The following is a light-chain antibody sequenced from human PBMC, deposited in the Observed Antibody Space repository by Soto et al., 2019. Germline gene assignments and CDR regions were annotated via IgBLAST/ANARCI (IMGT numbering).Light chain of an antibody. CDR2: DVT. Sequence: QSALTQPAFVSGSPGQSISISCIGTSSDVGAFNYVSWYQHHPGKAPQLIIYDVTSRPSGVSNRFSASKSGNTASLTISGLQAEDEADYYCSSYTTRNTEVFGTGTKVTVL. CDR3: SSYTTRNTEV. V-gene: IGLV2-14*03. J-gene: IGLJ1*01. CDR1: SSDVGAFNY.